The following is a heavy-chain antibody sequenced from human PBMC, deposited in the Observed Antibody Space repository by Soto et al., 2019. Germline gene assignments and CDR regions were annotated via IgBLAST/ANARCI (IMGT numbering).Heavy chain of an antibody. V-gene: IGHV4-4*02. Sequence: QVQLQESGPGLVKHSGTLSLTCAVSSGSISSSNWWSWVRQPPGKGLEWIGENYHSGSTNCNPSLKSRVTIAVDKSKNQFSLKLSSVTAADTAVYYCARVAAAGTNGPLDYWGQGTLVTVSS. CDR2: NYHSGST. CDR1: SGSISSSNW. CDR3: ARVAAAGTNGPLDY. J-gene: IGHJ4*02. D-gene: IGHD6-13*01.